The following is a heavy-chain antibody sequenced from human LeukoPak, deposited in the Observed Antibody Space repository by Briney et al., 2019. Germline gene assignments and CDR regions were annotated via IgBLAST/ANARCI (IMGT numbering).Heavy chain of an antibody. CDR3: ARGYSSGSHFDS. Sequence: PGGSLRLSCAASGFTFSSFEMNWVRQAPGKGLEWVSYISDSGGTIYYADSVEGRFTISRDNAKNSLYLQMNSLRAEDTAVYFCARGYSSGSHFDSWGQGTLVTVSS. CDR1: GFTFSSFE. V-gene: IGHV3-48*03. CDR2: ISDSGGTI. D-gene: IGHD1-1*01. J-gene: IGHJ4*02.